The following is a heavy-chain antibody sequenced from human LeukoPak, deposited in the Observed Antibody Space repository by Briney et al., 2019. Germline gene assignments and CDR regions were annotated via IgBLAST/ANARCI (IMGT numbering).Heavy chain of an antibody. D-gene: IGHD1-1*01. J-gene: IGHJ6*03. CDR2: ISSSSSYI. CDR3: AKGWNDIFDYMDV. V-gene: IGHV3-21*01. Sequence: PGGSLRLSCAASGFTFSSYSMNWVRQAPGKGLEWVSSISSSSSYIYYADSVKGRFTISRDNAKNSLYLQMNSLRAEDTAVYYCAKGWNDIFDYMDVWGKGTTVTISS. CDR1: GFTFSSYS.